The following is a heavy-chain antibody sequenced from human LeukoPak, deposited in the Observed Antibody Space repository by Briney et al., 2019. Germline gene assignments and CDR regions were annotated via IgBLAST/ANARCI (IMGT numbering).Heavy chain of an antibody. CDR3: ARSELGYSYGSFQH. D-gene: IGHD5-18*01. CDR2: INSDGRST. V-gene: IGHV3-74*01. Sequence: GGSLRLSCAASGFTFSSYWMHWVRQAPGKGLVWVSRINSDGRSTSYADSVKGRSTISRDNAKDTLYLQMNSLRAEDTAVYYCARSELGYSYGSFQHWGQGTLVTVSS. J-gene: IGHJ1*01. CDR1: GFTFSSYW.